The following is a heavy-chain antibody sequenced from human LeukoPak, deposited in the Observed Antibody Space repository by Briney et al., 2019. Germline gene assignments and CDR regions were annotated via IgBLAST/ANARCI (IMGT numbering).Heavy chain of an antibody. CDR3: CTGGGIWEQPHRPH. D-gene: IGHD1-26*01. V-gene: IGHV3-15*01. J-gene: IGHJ4*02. Sequence: GGSLRLSCAASGFTFSYAWMSWVRQAPGKGLEWVGQSKSKADDGTIDYAAPVKGRFTISRDDSKATLYLQMNSLGTEDTAKYYCCTGGGIWEQPHRPHWGQGALVIVSS. CDR2: SKSKADDGTI. CDR1: GFTFSYAW.